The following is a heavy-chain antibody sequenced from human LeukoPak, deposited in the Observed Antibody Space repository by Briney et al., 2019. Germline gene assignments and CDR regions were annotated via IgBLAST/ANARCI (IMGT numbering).Heavy chain of an antibody. CDR1: GGSISSYY. J-gene: IGHJ6*03. CDR3: ASTVHYGSGTHMDV. D-gene: IGHD3-10*01. Sequence: PSETLSLTCTVSGGSISSYYWGWIRQPPGKGLEWIGSIYYSGSTYYNPSLKSRVTMSVDTSKNQFSLKLSSVTAADTAVYYCASTVHYGSGTHMDVWGKGTTVTISS. V-gene: IGHV4-39*07. CDR2: IYYSGST.